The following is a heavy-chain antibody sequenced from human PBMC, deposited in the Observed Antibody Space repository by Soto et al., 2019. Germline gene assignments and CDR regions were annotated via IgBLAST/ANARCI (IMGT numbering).Heavy chain of an antibody. D-gene: IGHD6-13*01. Sequence: SETLSLTCAVSGGSISSSNWWGWVRQPPGKGLGWIGEIYHSGSTNYNPSLKSRVTISVDKSKNQFSLKLSSVTAADTAVYYCASSSSCWYRAYYYYGMDVWGQGTTVTVSS. J-gene: IGHJ6*02. CDR2: IYHSGST. V-gene: IGHV4-4*02. CDR1: GGSISSSNW. CDR3: ASSSSCWYRAYYYYGMDV.